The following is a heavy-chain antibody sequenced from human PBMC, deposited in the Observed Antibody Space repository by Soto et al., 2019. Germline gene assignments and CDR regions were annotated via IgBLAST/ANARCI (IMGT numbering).Heavy chain of an antibody. V-gene: IGHV3-11*01. CDR3: ARDLYYGSGSYYRYFDY. CDR1: GFTFSDYY. CDR2: ISSSGSTI. Sequence: GSLRLSCAASGFTFSDYYMSWIRQAPGKGLEWVSYISSSGSTIYYADSVKGRFTISRDNAKNSLYLQMNSLRAEDTAVYYCARDLYYGSGSYYRYFDYWGQGTLVTVSS. J-gene: IGHJ4*02. D-gene: IGHD3-10*01.